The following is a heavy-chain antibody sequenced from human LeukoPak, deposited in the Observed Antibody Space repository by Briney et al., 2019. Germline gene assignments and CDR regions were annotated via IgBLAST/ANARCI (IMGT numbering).Heavy chain of an antibody. Sequence: SETLSLTCTVSGYSISSGYYWSWIRQPPGKGLEWIGYIYYSGSTNYNPSLKSRVTISVDTSKNQFSLKLSSVTAADTAVYYCARSMDGYNYRGMDVWGQGTTVTVSS. D-gene: IGHD5-24*01. CDR1: GYSISSGYY. CDR2: IYYSGST. J-gene: IGHJ6*02. V-gene: IGHV4-61*01. CDR3: ARSMDGYNYRGMDV.